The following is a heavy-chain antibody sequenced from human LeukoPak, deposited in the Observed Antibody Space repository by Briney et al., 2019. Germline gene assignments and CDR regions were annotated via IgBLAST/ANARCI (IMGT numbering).Heavy chain of an antibody. V-gene: IGHV4-34*01. D-gene: IGHD3-22*01. Sequence: PSETLSLTCAVYGGSFSGYYWSWIRQPPGKGLEWIGEINHSGSTNYNPSLKSRVTISVDTSKNQFSLKLSSVTAADTAVYYCASNAHYDSSGYYYARDYGMDVWGQGTTVTVSS. CDR1: GGSFSGYY. J-gene: IGHJ6*02. CDR3: ASNAHYDSSGYYYARDYGMDV. CDR2: INHSGST.